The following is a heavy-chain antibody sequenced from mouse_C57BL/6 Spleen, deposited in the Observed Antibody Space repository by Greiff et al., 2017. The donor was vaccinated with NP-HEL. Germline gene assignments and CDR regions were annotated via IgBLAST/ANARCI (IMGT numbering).Heavy chain of an antibody. CDR2: ISDGSSYT. CDR3: ARDLTDYFDY. D-gene: IGHD4-1*01. CDR1: GFTFSSYA. Sequence: EVKLVESGGGLVKPGGSLKLSCAASGFTFSSYAMSWVRQTPDKRLEWVATISDGSSYTYYPDNVKGRFTISRDTTKNNLYLQMSHLKSEDTAMYYCARDLTDYFDYWGQGTTLTVSS. V-gene: IGHV5-4*01. J-gene: IGHJ2*01.